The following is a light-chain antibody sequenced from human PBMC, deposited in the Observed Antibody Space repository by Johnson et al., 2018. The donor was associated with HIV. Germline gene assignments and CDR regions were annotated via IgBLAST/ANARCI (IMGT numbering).Light chain of an antibody. CDR3: GTWDTSLNAYV. CDR2: END. J-gene: IGLJ1*01. CDR1: SSNIGNNY. V-gene: IGLV1-51*02. Sequence: QSVLTQPPSVSAAPGQKVSISCSGSSSNIGNNYVSWCQQFPGTAPKLLIYENDKRPSGIPDRFSGSKSATSATLGITGLQTRDEADYYCGTWDTSLNAYVFGTGTKVTVL.